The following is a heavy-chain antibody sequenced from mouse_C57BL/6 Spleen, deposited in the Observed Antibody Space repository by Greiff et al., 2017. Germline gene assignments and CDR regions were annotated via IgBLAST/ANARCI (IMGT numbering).Heavy chain of an antibody. V-gene: IGHV14-3*01. CDR1: GFNIKNTY. CDR2: IDPANGNT. D-gene: IGHD2-2*01. Sequence: EVQRVESVAELVRPGASVKLSCTASGFNIKNTYMHWVKQRPEQGLEWIGRIDPANGNTKYAPKFQGKATITVDTSSNTAYLQLSSLTSEDTAIYYGARSGGYDDYSAMAYWGQGTSVTVSS. J-gene: IGHJ4*01. CDR3: ARSGGYDDYSAMAY.